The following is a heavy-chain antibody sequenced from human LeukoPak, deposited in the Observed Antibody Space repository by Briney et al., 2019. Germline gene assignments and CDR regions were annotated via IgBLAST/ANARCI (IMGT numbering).Heavy chain of an antibody. J-gene: IGHJ4*02. CDR2: VNTNTGNP. D-gene: IGHD3-22*01. CDR1: GYTFTDYA. CDR3: ASCNDSSGYFAY. V-gene: IGHV7-4-1*02. Sequence: ASVKVSCKPSGYTFTDYAINWVRQAPGQGLEYMGWVNTNTGNPTYAQGFTGRFVFSSDSSVSTAYLQITSLKADDSAIYFCASCNDSSGYFAYWGQGTLVTVSS.